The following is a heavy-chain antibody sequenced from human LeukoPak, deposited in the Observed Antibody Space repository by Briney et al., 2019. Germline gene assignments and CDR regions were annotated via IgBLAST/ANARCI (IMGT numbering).Heavy chain of an antibody. V-gene: IGHV3-9*01. J-gene: IGHJ4*02. CDR2: INSISDTV. D-gene: IGHD2-15*01. CDR1: GFTFGDYA. CDR3: ASKGGFDD. Sequence: GGSLRLSCAASGFTFGDYAMHWVRQAPGKGLEWVSGINSISDTVGYADSVKGRFTISRDNAKNSLFLQMNSLRAEDTAFYYCASKGGFDDWGQGTLVTVSS.